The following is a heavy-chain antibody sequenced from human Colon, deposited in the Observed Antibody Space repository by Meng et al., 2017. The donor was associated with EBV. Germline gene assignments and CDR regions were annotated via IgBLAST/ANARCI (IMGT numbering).Heavy chain of an antibody. V-gene: IGHV4-34*02. D-gene: IGHD2-15*01. Sequence: QVHTQHVGAGIVNPLEPLSLTRTVYGGSFSDSYWTWIRQPPGKGLEWIGEINHVGSTTYNPSLKSRVTISVDTSKNQFSLKLSPVTAADAAVYYCASSDCSGGTCYLDCWGQGTLVTVSS. CDR2: INHVGST. J-gene: IGHJ4*02. CDR3: ASSDCSGGTCYLDC. CDR1: GGSFSDSY.